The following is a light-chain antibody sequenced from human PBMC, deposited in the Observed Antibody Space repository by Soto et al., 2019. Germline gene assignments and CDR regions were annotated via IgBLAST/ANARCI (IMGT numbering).Light chain of an antibody. CDR2: DVS. Sequence: QSALTQPASVSGSPGQSITISCTGTSSDVGGYNYVSWYQQHPGKAPKLMIYDVSNRPSGVSNRFSGSKSGNTASLTISGLQAKDEADYYCNSYTSSSLYVFGTGTKVTVL. V-gene: IGLV2-14*01. CDR3: NSYTSSSLYV. J-gene: IGLJ1*01. CDR1: SSDVGGYNY.